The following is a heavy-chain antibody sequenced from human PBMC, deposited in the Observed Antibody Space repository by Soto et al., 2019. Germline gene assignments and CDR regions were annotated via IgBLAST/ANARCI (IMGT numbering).Heavy chain of an antibody. CDR2: IYYTGST. CDR3: ARGFRLAGFDY. Sequence: SETLSLTCTVSDDSISRYYRNWIRQSPGKGLEWIGYIYYTGSTNYNPSLKSRVTISLDTSKNQFSLKLNSVTAADTAVYYCARGFRLAGFDYWGQGTLVTVSS. CDR1: DDSISRYY. D-gene: IGHD3-10*01. V-gene: IGHV4-59*01. J-gene: IGHJ4*02.